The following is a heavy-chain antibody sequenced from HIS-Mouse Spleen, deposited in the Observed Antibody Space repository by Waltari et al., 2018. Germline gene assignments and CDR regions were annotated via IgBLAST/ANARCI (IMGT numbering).Heavy chain of an antibody. Sequence: QVTLRESGPALVKPTQTLTLTCTFSGFSLSTSGMCVSWIRQPPGKALEWLARIDWDDDKYYSTSLNTRLTISRDTSKNQVVLTMTNMDPLDTATYYCARIAEGYTSGWYAFDYWGQGTLVTFSS. CDR2: IDWDDDK. CDR3: ARIAEGYTSGWYAFDY. CDR1: GFSLSTSGMC. V-gene: IGHV2-70*15. D-gene: IGHD6-19*01. J-gene: IGHJ4*02.